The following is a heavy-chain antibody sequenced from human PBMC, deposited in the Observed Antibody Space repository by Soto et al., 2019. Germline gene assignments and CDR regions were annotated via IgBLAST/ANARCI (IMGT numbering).Heavy chain of an antibody. J-gene: IGHJ5*02. CDR1: DGSISSSSYY. V-gene: IGHV4-39*07. D-gene: IGHD1-1*01. CDR2: IYYSGST. Sequence: SETLSLTCTVSDGSISSSSYYWGWIRQPPGKGLEWIGYIYYSGSTHYNPSLKSRVIISVDTSKTQFSLKLSSVSAADTAVYYCARDGWALEQPNNWFGPWGQGTLVTVSS. CDR3: ARDGWALEQPNNWFGP.